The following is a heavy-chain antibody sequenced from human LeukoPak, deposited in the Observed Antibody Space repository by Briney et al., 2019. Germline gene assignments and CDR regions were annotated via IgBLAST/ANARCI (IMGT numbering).Heavy chain of an antibody. V-gene: IGHV3-30*18. CDR2: ISYDGSDK. CDR3: AKASGQSSPQDY. CDR1: GFTFSRYG. Sequence: GGSLRLSCAVSGFTFSRYGMHWVRQAPGKGLEWVAVISYDGSDKYHADSVKGRFTISRDNSKNTLYLQMNSLRAEDTAVYYCAKASGQSSPQDYWGQGTLVTVSS. J-gene: IGHJ4*02. D-gene: IGHD6-6*01.